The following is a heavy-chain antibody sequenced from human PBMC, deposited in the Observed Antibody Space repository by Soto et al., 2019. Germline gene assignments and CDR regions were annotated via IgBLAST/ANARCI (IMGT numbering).Heavy chain of an antibody. J-gene: IGHJ4*02. Sequence: SETLSLTCAVYGGSFSGYYWSWIRQPPGKGLEWIGEINHSGSTNYILSLKSRVTISVDTSKNQFSLNLNSVTAADTAVYYCANTRKRRTQPLNFDHWGQGTLVTVSS. CDR1: GGSFSGYY. V-gene: IGHV4-34*01. CDR3: ANTRKRRTQPLNFDH. D-gene: IGHD2-2*02. CDR2: INHSGST.